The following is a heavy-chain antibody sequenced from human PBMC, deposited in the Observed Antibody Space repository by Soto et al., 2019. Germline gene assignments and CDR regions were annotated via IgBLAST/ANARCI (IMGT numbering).Heavy chain of an antibody. CDR2: VSASGRSR. CDR1: EIEFSNYA. Sequence: EVQLLESGGGLVQPGGSLRLSCVGSEIEFSNYAMSWVRQAPGKGLEWVSIVSASGRSRYHADSVKGRFTISRDNSKITLYLHMTNLRAEDTAVYYCAKDGNWLDVYYDVWGQGTPVTVSS. J-gene: IGHJ4*02. V-gene: IGHV3-23*01. D-gene: IGHD3-16*01. CDR3: AKDGNWLDVYYDV.